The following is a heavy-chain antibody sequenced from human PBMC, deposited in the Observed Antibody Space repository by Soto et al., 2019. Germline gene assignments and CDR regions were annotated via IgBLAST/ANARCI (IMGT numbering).Heavy chain of an antibody. CDR1: GFTFSSYA. Sequence: QVQLVESGGGVVQPGRSLRLSCAASGFTFSSYAMHWVRQAPGKGLEWVAVISYDGSNKYYADSVKGRFTISRDNSKNTLYLQMHSLRAEDTAVYYCARSVYDSHYYYGMDVWGQGTTVTVSS. D-gene: IGHD3-3*01. CDR2: ISYDGSNK. V-gene: IGHV3-30-3*01. CDR3: ARSVYDSHYYYGMDV. J-gene: IGHJ6*02.